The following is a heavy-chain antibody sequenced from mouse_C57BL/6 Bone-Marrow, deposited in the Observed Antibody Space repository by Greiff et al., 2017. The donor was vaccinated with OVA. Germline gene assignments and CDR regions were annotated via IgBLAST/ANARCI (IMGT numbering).Heavy chain of an antibody. D-gene: IGHD1-1*01. Sequence: VQRVESGAELARPGASVKLSCKASGYTFTSYGISWVKQRTGQGLEWIGEIYPRSGNTYYNEKFKGKATLTADKSSSTAYMELRSLTSEDSAVYFCAREVYYGSSSYAMDYWGQGTSVTVSS. CDR3: AREVYYGSSSYAMDY. CDR1: GYTFTSYG. V-gene: IGHV1-81*01. J-gene: IGHJ4*01. CDR2: IYPRSGNT.